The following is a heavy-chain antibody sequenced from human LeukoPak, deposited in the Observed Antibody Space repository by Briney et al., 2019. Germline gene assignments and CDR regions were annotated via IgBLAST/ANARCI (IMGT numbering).Heavy chain of an antibody. V-gene: IGHV4-39*07. J-gene: IGHJ5*02. Sequence: SETLSLTCTVSGGSISSSSYYWGWIRQPPGKGLEWIGSIYYSGSTYYNPSLKSRVTISVDTSKNQFSLKLSSVTAADTAVYYCAREFDYVWGSYRLYNWFDPWGQGTLVTVSS. CDR2: IYYSGST. CDR1: GGSISSSSYY. D-gene: IGHD3-16*02. CDR3: AREFDYVWGSYRLYNWFDP.